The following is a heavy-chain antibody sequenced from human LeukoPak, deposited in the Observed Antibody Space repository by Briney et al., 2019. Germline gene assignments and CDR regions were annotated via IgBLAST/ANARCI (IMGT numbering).Heavy chain of an antibody. V-gene: IGHV3-48*04. CDR1: GFTFSTYT. CDR3: AREAYCSGGSCYSGRAFDI. J-gene: IGHJ3*02. CDR2: IGSTSSNI. D-gene: IGHD2-15*01. Sequence: PGGSLRLSCTGSGFTFSTYTMNWVRQAPGKGLEWVASIGSTSSNINYADSVEGRFTISRDNAKNTLYLQMNSLRAEDTAVYYCAREAYCSGGSCYSGRAFDIWGQGTMVTVSS.